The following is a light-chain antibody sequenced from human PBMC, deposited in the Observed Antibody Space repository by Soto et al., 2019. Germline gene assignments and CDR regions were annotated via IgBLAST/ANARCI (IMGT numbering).Light chain of an antibody. J-gene: IGKJ1*01. CDR3: QQYNSFRT. CDR1: QSISSW. CDR2: DAS. V-gene: IGKV1-5*01. Sequence: DIQMTQSPSTLSASVGDGVTITCRASQSISSWLAWYQQKPGKAPKLLIYDASSLESGVPSRFSGSGSGTEFTLTISSLQPDDFATYYCQQYNSFRTFGQGTKV.